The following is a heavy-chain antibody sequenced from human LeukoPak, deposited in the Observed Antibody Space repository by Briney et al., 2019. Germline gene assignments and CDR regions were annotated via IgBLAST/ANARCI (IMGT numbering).Heavy chain of an antibody. CDR1: GGSFSGYY. D-gene: IGHD2-15*01. V-gene: IGHV4-34*01. Sequence: SETLSLTCAVYGGSFSGYYWSWLRQPPGKGLEWIGELNHSGSTNYNTSLKSRVTISVETSKNQFSLKLSSVTAADTAVHDCARGRLYCSVGSCHDTYYYYMDVWGKGTTVTVSS. J-gene: IGHJ6*03. CDR2: LNHSGST. CDR3: ARGRLYCSVGSCHDTYYYYMDV.